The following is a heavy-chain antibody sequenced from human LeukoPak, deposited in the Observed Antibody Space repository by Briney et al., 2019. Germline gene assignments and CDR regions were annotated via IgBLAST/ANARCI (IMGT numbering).Heavy chain of an antibody. CDR2: IKQDGSEK. CDR1: GFTFSTYW. J-gene: IGHJ6*02. Sequence: GGSLRLSCAASGFTFSTYWMSWVRQAPGKGLERVANIKQDGSEKYYVDSVKGRFTISRDNAKNSLYLQMNSLRAEDTAVYYCARAGHRDSSGFYGMDVWGQETTVTVSS. CDR3: ARAGHRDSSGFYGMDV. V-gene: IGHV3-7*01. D-gene: IGHD6-19*01.